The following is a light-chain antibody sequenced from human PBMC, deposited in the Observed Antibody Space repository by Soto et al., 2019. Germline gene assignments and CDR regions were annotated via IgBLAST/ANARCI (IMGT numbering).Light chain of an antibody. CDR3: QQYGSSPWR. CDR2: GTS. Sequence: EIVLTQSPATLSLSPGERATLSCRASQSVSSYLAWYQQKPGQAPRLLIYGTSSRATGIPDRFSGSGSGTDFTLTISRLEPEDFAVYYCQQYGSSPWRFGHGTKVDIK. CDR1: QSVSSY. J-gene: IGKJ1*01. V-gene: IGKV3-20*01.